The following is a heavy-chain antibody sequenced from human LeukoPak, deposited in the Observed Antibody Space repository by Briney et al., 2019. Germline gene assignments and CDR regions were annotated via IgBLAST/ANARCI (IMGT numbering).Heavy chain of an antibody. V-gene: IGHV4-34*01. CDR3: ARGRKDDYVWGSYRYATLDY. Sequence: SETLSLTCAVYGGSFSGYYWSWIRQPPGKGLEWIGEINHSGSTNYNPSLKSRVTISVDTSKNQFSLKLSSVTAAGTAVYYCARGRKDDYVWGSYRYATLDYWGQGTLVTVSS. CDR2: INHSGST. CDR1: GGSFSGYY. J-gene: IGHJ4*02. D-gene: IGHD3-16*02.